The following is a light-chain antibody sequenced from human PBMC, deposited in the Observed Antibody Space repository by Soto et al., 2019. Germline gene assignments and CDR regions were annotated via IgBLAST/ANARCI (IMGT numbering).Light chain of an antibody. V-gene: IGKV3-11*01. Sequence: EIGLTQSPSTLSWSPGERATLSCRASQSVSSYLAWYQQKTGQAPRLLIYDASNRATGIPARFSGSGYGTDFNLTISSLETEDFAVYYCQQRSNWPGTFGQGTKVDIK. CDR2: DAS. J-gene: IGKJ1*01. CDR1: QSVSSY. CDR3: QQRSNWPGT.